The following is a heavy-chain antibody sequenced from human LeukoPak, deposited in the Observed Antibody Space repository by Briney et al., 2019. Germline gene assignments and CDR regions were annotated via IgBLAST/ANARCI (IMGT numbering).Heavy chain of an antibody. J-gene: IGHJ5*02. Sequence: GALPRTSCKGSGSSFTSYWNWWGRQVPGEGVEGMGRIDSCGSYTNYSPSLQGHVTISADKSISPAYLKWSRLKASDTAMYYCARVLGDYDILTGYPTNWFDPWGQGPLFPVSS. CDR2: IDSCGSYT. CDR1: GSSFTSYW. CDR3: ARVLGDYDILTGYPTNWFDP. D-gene: IGHD3-9*01. V-gene: IGHV5-10-1*01.